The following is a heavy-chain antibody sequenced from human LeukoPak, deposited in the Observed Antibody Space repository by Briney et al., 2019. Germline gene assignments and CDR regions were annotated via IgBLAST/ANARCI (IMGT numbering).Heavy chain of an antibody. J-gene: IGHJ4*02. CDR3: ARDVGYGSGSTYFDY. CDR1: GYTFTSYY. CDR2: IKPSGGST. D-gene: IGHD3-10*01. V-gene: IGHV1-46*01. Sequence: ASVKVSCKASGYTFTSYYMHWVRQAPGQGLEWMGIIKPSGGSTSYAQKFQGRVTMTRDTSTSTVYMELSSLRSEDTAVYYCARDVGYGSGSTYFDYWGQGTLVTVSS.